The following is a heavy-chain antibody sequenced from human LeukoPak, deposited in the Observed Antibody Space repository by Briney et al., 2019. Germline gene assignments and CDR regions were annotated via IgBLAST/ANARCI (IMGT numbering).Heavy chain of an antibody. CDR2: INTDGSIT. Sequence: GGSLRLSCAASGSTFSDYWIHWVRQAPGKGLVWVSRINTDGSITNYADSVKGRFSISRDNAKNTLYLQISSLRAEDTAVYYCARDRGPRTGFMVREAYDYWGQGTLVTVSS. CDR3: ARDRGPRTGFMVREAYDY. V-gene: IGHV3-74*01. CDR1: GSTFSDYW. J-gene: IGHJ4*02. D-gene: IGHD3-10*01.